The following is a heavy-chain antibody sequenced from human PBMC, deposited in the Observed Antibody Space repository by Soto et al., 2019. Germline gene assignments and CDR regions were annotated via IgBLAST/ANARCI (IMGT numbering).Heavy chain of an antibody. D-gene: IGHD1-7*01. CDR1: GYTFTSYD. J-gene: IGHJ5*02. Sequence: QVQLVQSGAEVKKPGASVKVSCKASGYTFTSYDINWVRQATGQGLEWMGWMNPNSGNTGYAQKXRXXXTXXRNTSMSTAYMELSSLRSEDTAVYYGARELRGFDPWGQGTLVTVSS. CDR3: ARELRGFDP. V-gene: IGHV1-8*01. CDR2: MNPNSGNT.